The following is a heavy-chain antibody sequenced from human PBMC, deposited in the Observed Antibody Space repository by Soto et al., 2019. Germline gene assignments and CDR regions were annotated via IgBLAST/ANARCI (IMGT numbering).Heavy chain of an antibody. Sequence: SLRLSCEASGFTFNTYSMHWVRQPPGKGLEWLAAIWYDGTQKYYADSVKGRFIISRDNSKKTLYLEMNSLRAEDTAVYYCARAGGTTVTGLWHFDSWGQGTQVTVSS. D-gene: IGHD4-17*01. V-gene: IGHV3-33*01. CDR1: GFTFNTYS. CDR2: IWYDGTQK. CDR3: ARAGGTTVTGLWHFDS. J-gene: IGHJ4*02.